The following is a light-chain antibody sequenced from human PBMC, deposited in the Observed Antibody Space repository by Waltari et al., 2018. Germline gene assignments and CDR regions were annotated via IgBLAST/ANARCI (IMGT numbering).Light chain of an antibody. Sequence: DIQMTQSPSSVSASVGDRVPITCRASQDIRSWLAWYQQKPGKAPRLLIYAVSTLHTGVPSRFSGSGSGTDFTLTISSLQPEDFATYYCQQANSFPITFGQGTRLEIK. CDR1: QDIRSW. J-gene: IGKJ5*01. CDR2: AVS. V-gene: IGKV1D-12*01. CDR3: QQANSFPIT.